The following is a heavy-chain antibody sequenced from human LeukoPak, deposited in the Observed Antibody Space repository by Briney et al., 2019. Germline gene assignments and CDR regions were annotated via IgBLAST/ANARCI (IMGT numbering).Heavy chain of an antibody. CDR2: IYPGDSDT. Sequence: GESLKISCKGSGYSFTSYWIGWVRQMHGKGPEWMGIIYPGDSDTRYSPSFQGQVTISADKSISTAYLQWSSLKASDTAMYYCARRPRYWGHNWFDPWGQGTLVTVSS. CDR1: GYSFTSYW. CDR3: ARRPRYWGHNWFDP. J-gene: IGHJ5*02. D-gene: IGHD2-8*02. V-gene: IGHV5-51*01.